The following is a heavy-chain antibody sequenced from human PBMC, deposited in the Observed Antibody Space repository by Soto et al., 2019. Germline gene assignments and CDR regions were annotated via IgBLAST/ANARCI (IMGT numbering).Heavy chain of an antibody. D-gene: IGHD7-27*01. CDR2: IYPGDSDT. Sequence: PGESLKISCKGSGYSFTSYWIGWVRQMPGKGLEWMGIIYPGDSDTRYSPSFQGQVTISADKSISTAYLQWSSLKASDTAMYYCASSYPPWGNYYYYGMDVWGQGTTVTVSS. CDR3: ASSYPPWGNYYYYGMDV. V-gene: IGHV5-51*01. J-gene: IGHJ6*02. CDR1: GYSFTSYW.